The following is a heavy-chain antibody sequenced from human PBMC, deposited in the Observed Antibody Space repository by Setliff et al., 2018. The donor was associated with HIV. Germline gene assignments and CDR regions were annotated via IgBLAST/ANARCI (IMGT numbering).Heavy chain of an antibody. Sequence: SETLSLTCAVSGGSTSRGGYSWSWIRQPPGKGLEWIGYIYHSGSTYYNPSLKSRVIISVDTSKNQFSLKLSSVTAADTAVYYCARAGYHGSISYWEYFHYWGQGTLVTVSS. CDR2: IYHSGST. D-gene: IGHD3-22*01. J-gene: IGHJ1*01. V-gene: IGHV4-30-2*01. CDR3: ARAGYHGSISYWEYFHY. CDR1: GGSTSRGGYS.